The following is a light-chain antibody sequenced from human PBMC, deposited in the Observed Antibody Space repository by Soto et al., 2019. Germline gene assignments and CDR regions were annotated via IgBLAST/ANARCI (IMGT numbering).Light chain of an antibody. CDR3: CSYAGSYTYV. Sequence: QSVLTQPHSVSGSPGQSVTISCTGTSSDVGGHNYVSWYQQYPGKAPRLLLSSVSKRPSGAPDRFSGSKSGNTASLTISGLQAEDEADYYCCSYAGSYTYVFGTGTKVTVL. CDR1: SSDVGGHNY. V-gene: IGLV2-11*01. J-gene: IGLJ1*01. CDR2: SVS.